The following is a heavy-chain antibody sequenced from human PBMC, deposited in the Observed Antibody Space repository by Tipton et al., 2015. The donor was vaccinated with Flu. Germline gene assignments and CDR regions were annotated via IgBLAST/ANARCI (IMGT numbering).Heavy chain of an antibody. Sequence: QSGAEVKKPGESLKISCKGSGYSLTSYWIGWVRQMPGKGLEWMGIIYPGDSDTRYSPPFQGQVTIPADKSISTAYLQWSSLKASDTAMYYCARLYGSGSYWIGVDYWGQGTLVTVSS. J-gene: IGHJ4*02. CDR1: GYSLTSYW. CDR2: IYPGDSDT. D-gene: IGHD3-10*01. CDR3: ARLYGSGSYWIGVDY. V-gene: IGHV5-51*01.